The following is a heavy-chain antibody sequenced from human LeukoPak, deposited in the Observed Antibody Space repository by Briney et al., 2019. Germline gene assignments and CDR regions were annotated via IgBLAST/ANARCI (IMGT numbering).Heavy chain of an antibody. J-gene: IGHJ4*02. V-gene: IGHV4-4*07. CDR2: MYSSGIS. D-gene: IGHD2-15*01. CDR1: GGSISNYY. CDR3: ARVYCSGGSCYHFDY. Sequence: SETLSLTCTVSGGSISNYYWSWIRQPAGKGLEWVGRMYSSGISDYNPSLNSRVTMSINTSRNQFSLRLTSVSAADTAVYYCARVYCSGGSCYHFDYWGQGTLVTVSS.